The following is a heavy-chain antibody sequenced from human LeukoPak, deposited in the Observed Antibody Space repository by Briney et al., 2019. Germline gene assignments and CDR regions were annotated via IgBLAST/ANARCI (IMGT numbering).Heavy chain of an antibody. Sequence: SGTLSLTCAVSGGSISSSNWWSWVRQPPGKGLEWIGEIYHSGSTNYNPSLKSRVTISVDTSKNQFSLKLSSVTAADTAVYYCAREGYSNYYYFDYWGQGTLVTVSS. D-gene: IGHD4-11*01. CDR1: GGSISSSNW. CDR3: AREGYSNYYYFDY. V-gene: IGHV4-4*02. J-gene: IGHJ4*02. CDR2: IYHSGST.